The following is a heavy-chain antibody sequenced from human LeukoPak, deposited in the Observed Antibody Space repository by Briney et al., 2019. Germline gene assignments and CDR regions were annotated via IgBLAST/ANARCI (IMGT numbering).Heavy chain of an antibody. D-gene: IGHD7-27*01. CDR1: GFTFSSFA. CDR2: ISGRGDST. CDR3: ARETGDFDS. J-gene: IGHJ4*02. V-gene: IGHV3-23*01. Sequence: GGSLRLSCAASGFTFSSFAMSWVRQAPGKGLEWVSVISGRGDSTYYADSVKGRFTISRDNSKSTVYLQMNSLRAEDTAVYYCARETGDFDSWGQGTLVIVSP.